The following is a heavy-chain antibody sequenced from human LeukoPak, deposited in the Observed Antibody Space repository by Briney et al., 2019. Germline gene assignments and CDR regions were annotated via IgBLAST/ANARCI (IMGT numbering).Heavy chain of an antibody. J-gene: IGHJ4*02. V-gene: IGHV1-18*01. Sequence: ASVKVSCKASGYTFTSYGISWVRQAPGQGLEWMGWISAYNGNTNYAQKLQGRVTMTTDTSTSKAYMELRRLRSDDTAVYYCARHKNKWFGELLYSMGFDYWGQGTLVTVSS. D-gene: IGHD3-10*01. CDR1: GYTFTSYG. CDR2: ISAYNGNT. CDR3: ARHKNKWFGELLYSMGFDY.